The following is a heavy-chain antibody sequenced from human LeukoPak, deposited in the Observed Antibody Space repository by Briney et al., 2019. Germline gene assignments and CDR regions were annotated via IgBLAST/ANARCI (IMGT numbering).Heavy chain of an antibody. CDR1: AFTLSNYG. CDR2: ISHDGSAV. J-gene: IGHJ5*02. CDR3: ARDFGSNNWYNWFDP. V-gene: IGHV3-30*03. D-gene: IGHD6-13*01. Sequence: GGSLRLSCAPSAFTLSNYGMHWVRQAPGKGPEWVAIISHDGSAVYNGDSVQGRFTISRDNLKNTLDLQMNSLRVDDSAVYYCARDFGSNNWYNWFDPWGQGTLVTVSS.